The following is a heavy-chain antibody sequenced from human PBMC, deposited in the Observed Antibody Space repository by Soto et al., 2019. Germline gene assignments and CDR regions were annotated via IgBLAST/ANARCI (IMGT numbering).Heavy chain of an antibody. CDR2: ISESGGST. D-gene: IGHD6-13*01. CDR3: AKDLGAAAAS. V-gene: IGHV3-23*01. CDR1: GFTFSNYA. Sequence: DGQLLESGGGLGQSGGSLRLSCVGSGFTFSNYAMSWVRQAPGKGLEWVSGISESGGSTHYADSVRGRFAISRDNSKNRVYLQMNSLRAEDTAVYYCAKDLGAAAASWGQGTLVTVSS. J-gene: IGHJ5*02.